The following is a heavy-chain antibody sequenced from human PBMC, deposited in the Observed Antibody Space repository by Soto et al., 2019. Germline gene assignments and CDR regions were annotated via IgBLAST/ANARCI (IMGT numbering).Heavy chain of an antibody. CDR2: IWYDGSNK. CDR1: GFTFSSYG. D-gene: IGHD3-22*01. Sequence: QVQLVESGGGVVQPGRSLRLSCAASGFTFSSYGMHWVRQAPGKGLEWVAVIWYDGSNKYYADSVKGRFTISRDNSKNMLYLQMNSLRAEDTAVYYCARETYYYDSSGSRGAFDIWGQGTMVTVSS. CDR3: ARETYYYDSSGSRGAFDI. V-gene: IGHV3-33*01. J-gene: IGHJ3*02.